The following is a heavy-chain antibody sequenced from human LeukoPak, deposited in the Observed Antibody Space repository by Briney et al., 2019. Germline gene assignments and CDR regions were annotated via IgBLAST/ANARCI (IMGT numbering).Heavy chain of an antibody. D-gene: IGHD3-10*01. CDR2: MNPNSGNA. CDR3: GRPLQRGSWTQRALDY. CDR1: GYTFTSYD. Sequence: EASVKVSCKASGYTFTSYDISWVRQATGQGLEWMGWMNPNSGNAGYAQRFQGRVTMTRNNSISTAYMELTSLRSEDMAVYYCGRPLQRGSWTQRALDYWGQGTLVAVSS. V-gene: IGHV1-8*01. J-gene: IGHJ4*02.